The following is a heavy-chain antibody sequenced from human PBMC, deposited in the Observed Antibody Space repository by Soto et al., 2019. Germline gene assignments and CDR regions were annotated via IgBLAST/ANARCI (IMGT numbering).Heavy chain of an antibody. CDR1: GYIFTSHW. J-gene: IGHJ6*02. Sequence: PGESLEISFPSSGYIFTSHWITWVRQTPGQCLEWMWRIDPSDSYTNYSPSFQGRVTISADRSISTAFLQWSSLEASDTAIYYCERRLSGRKEEYKAYYFYGLDVWGQGTTVTVYS. V-gene: IGHV5-10-1*01. D-gene: IGHD1-1*01. CDR2: IDPSDSYT. CDR3: ERRLSGRKEEYKAYYFYGLDV.